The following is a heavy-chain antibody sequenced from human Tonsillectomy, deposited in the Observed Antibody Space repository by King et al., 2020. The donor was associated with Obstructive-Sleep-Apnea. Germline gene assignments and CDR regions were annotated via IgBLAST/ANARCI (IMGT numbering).Heavy chain of an antibody. CDR2: ISSSSTTI. CDR1: GFTFSTYN. D-gene: IGHD3-3*01. J-gene: IGHJ4*02. V-gene: IGHV3-48*04. Sequence: VQLVESGGGLVQPGGSLRLSCAASGFTFSTYNMNWVRQAPGKGLEWVSYISSSSTTIHYADSVKGRFTISRDNAKNSQFLQMNSLTVEDTAVYYCVRGGLDWPALEYWGQGTLVTVSS. CDR3: VRGGLDWPALEY.